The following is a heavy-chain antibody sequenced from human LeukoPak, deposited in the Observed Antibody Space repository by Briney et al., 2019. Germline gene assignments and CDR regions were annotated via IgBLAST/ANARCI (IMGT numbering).Heavy chain of an antibody. CDR1: GFTFTTYW. V-gene: IGHV5-51*01. CDR2: IYPGDSET. CDR3: ARRYTYGDLRYFDY. D-gene: IGHD4-17*01. J-gene: IGHJ4*02. Sequence: GESLMISCEGSGFTFTTYWICWVRQMPGKGLEWMGIIYPGDSETTYSPSFQGQVTISVDKSISTAYLQWSSLKASDTAMYYCARRYTYGDLRYFDYWGQGTLVTVSS.